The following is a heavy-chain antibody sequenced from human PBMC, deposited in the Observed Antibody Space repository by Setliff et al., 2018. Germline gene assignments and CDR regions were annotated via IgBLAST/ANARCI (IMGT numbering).Heavy chain of an antibody. CDR2: FDPEDGET. J-gene: IGHJ4*02. CDR1: GYTLTELS. Sequence: EASVKVSCKVSGYTLTELSMHWVRQAPGKGLEWMGGFDPEDGETIYAQKFQGRVTMTEDTSTDTAYMELSSLRSEDTAVYYCATFELLTGVGTAMTQFDYWGQGTLVTVS. V-gene: IGHV1-24*01. CDR3: ATFELLTGVGTAMTQFDY. D-gene: IGHD2-21*02.